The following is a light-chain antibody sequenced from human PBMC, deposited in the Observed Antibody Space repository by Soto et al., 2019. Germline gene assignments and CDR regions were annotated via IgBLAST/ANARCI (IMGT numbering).Light chain of an antibody. CDR3: QAYGRSPRT. CDR2: EAS. J-gene: IGKJ1*01. V-gene: IGKV1-5*03. CDR1: QNINGW. Sequence: DIHMPQSPSTLSASVGDRVTITCRASQNINGWLAWYQQKPGKAPKLLIYEASTLERGVPSRVSGSGSGTDFTLTIRSLEPEESAVYFCQAYGRSPRTFGQGTKVDIK.